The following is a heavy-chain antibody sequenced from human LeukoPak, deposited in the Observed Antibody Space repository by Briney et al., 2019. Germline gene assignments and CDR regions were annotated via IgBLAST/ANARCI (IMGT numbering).Heavy chain of an antibody. CDR2: IKQNGREK. CDR1: GFTFSSYW. D-gene: IGHD3-22*01. V-gene: IGHV3-7*01. J-gene: IGHJ4*02. Sequence: GGSLRLSCAASGFTFSSYWMSWVRQAPGKGLEWVANIKQNGREKYYVDSVKGRFTISRDNAKNSLYLQMNSLRAEDTAVYYCARDANVYYYDSSGYYGYWGQGTLVTVSS. CDR3: ARDANVYYYDSSGYYGY.